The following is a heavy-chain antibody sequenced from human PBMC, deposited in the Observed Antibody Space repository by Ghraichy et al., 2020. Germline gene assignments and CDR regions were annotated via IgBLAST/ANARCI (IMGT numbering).Heavy chain of an antibody. CDR2: ISYDGSNK. J-gene: IGHJ3*02. CDR3: VASPHDAFDI. V-gene: IGHV3-30-3*01. CDR1: GFTFSSYA. Sequence: GGSLRLSCAASGFTFSSYAMHWVRQAPGKGLEWVAVISYDGSNKYYADSVKGRFTISRDNSKNTLYLQMNGLRAEDTAVYYCVASPHDAFDIWGQGTMVTVSS. D-gene: IGHD6-6*01.